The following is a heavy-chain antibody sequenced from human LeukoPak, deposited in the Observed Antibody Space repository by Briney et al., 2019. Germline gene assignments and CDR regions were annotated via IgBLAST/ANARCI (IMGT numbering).Heavy chain of an antibody. D-gene: IGHD4-17*01. CDR2: IKKDGSER. CDR1: GFTFSGYW. V-gene: IGHV3-7*01. Sequence: PGGSLRLSCAASGFTFSGYWMSWARQAPGKGLEWVANIKKDGSERYNVDSVKGRFTTSRDNANKSLYLQMNSLRAEDTSVYYCARESKGRSKIDYWGQGTLVTVSS. J-gene: IGHJ4*02. CDR3: ARESKGRSKIDY.